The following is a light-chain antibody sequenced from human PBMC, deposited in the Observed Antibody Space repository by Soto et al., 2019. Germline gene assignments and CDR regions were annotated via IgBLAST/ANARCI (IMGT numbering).Light chain of an antibody. CDR2: GAS. CDR3: QHYNDWPPTWT. J-gene: IGKJ1*01. Sequence: ELVMTQSPATLSVSPGERAILSCRASQSVSSKLAWYQQKPGQAPRVLIYGASTRATGIPARFSGSGSGTEFTLTISSLQTEDFAVYYCQHYNDWPPTWTFGQGT. CDR1: QSVSSK. V-gene: IGKV3-15*01.